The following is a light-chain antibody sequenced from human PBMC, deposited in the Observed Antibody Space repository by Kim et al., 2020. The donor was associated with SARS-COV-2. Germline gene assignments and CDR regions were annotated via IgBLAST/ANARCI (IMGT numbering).Light chain of an antibody. CDR1: SLRSYY. J-gene: IGLJ2*01. V-gene: IGLV3-19*01. CDR2: GKN. Sequence: VALGQTVRITCQGDSLRSYYTTWYQQKPGQAPILVIYGKNNRPSGIPDRFSGSSSGNTASLTITGTQAGDEADYYCNSRDSNNNVLFGGGTQLTVL. CDR3: NSRDSNNNVL.